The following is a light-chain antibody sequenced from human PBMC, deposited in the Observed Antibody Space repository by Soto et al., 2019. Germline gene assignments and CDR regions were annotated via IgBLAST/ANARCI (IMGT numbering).Light chain of an antibody. J-gene: IGKJ5*01. CDR2: SAS. V-gene: IGKV4-1*01. CDR3: EQYYDVPVT. Sequence: DIGITQSTDSVSVSLGAIAPSNCKASQPVLRSSNNTNDLAWYQQKPTQSPKMLISSASTRQSGVPDRFSGSGSGTEFTLTIGILQSEDAAVYYCEQYYDVPVTFGQGTRLEIK. CDR1: QPVLRSSNNTND.